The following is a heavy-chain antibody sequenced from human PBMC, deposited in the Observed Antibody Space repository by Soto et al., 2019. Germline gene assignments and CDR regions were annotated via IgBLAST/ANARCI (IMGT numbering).Heavy chain of an antibody. CDR2: ISYTGSD. J-gene: IGHJ4*02. CDR3: LRSHGGY. V-gene: IGHV4-59*03. Sequence: QVQLQESGPGLVKPSETLSLTCTVSGCSMRSYSWSWFRRPPGGRLELIGCISYTGSDDCSPSLKCRISMSVDTSKTQFSPKLTSVTAADTAVYYCLRSHGGYWGQGIQVTVSS. CDR1: GCSMRSYS.